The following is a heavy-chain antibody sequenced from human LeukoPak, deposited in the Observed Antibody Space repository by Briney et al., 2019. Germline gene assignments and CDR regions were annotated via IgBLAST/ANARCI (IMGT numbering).Heavy chain of an antibody. J-gene: IGHJ4*02. Sequence: PSETLSLTCTVSGGSINSYYWSWIRQPPGKGLEWIRYIYYSGSTNYNPSLKSRVTISVDTSKNQVSLKLSSVTAADTAVYYCARGAPYYYDSSGYLFDYWGQGTLVTVSS. V-gene: IGHV4-59*01. CDR2: IYYSGST. D-gene: IGHD3-22*01. CDR3: ARGAPYYYDSSGYLFDY. CDR1: GGSINSYY.